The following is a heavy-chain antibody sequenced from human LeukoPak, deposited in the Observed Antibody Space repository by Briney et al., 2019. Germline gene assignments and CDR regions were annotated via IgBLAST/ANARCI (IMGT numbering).Heavy chain of an antibody. CDR1: GLTFDDYA. CDR3: AKGYGSGSYYGAFDI. J-gene: IGHJ3*02. V-gene: IGHV3-9*01. Sequence: GGSLRLSCAASGLTFDDYAMHWVRQAPGKGLEWVSGISWNSGSIGYADSVKGRFTISRDNAKNSLYLQMNSLRAEDTALFYCAKGYGSGSYYGAFDIWGQGTMVTVSS. D-gene: IGHD3-10*01. CDR2: ISWNSGSI.